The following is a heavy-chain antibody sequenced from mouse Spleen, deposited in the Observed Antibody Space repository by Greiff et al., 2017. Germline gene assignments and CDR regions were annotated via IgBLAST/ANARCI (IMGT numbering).Heavy chain of an antibody. CDR2: INPSTGYT. CDR1: GYTFTSYW. D-gene: IGHD1-1*01. V-gene: IGHV1-7*01. J-gene: IGHJ2*01. CDR3: ARWVRCYFDY. Sequence: VQLQQSGAELAKPGASVKMSCKASGYTFTSYWMHWVKQRPGQGLEWIGYINPSTGYTEYNQKFKDKATLTADKSSSTAYMQLSSLTSEDSAVYYCARWVRCYFDYWGQGTTLTVSS.